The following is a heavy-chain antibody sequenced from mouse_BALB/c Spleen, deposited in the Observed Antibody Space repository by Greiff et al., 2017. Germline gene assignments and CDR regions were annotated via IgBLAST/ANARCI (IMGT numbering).Heavy chain of an antibody. Sequence: EVQLVESGGGLVQPGGSRKLSCAASGFTFSSFGMHWVRQAPEKGLEWVAYISSGSSTIYYADTVKGRFTISRDNARNILYLQMSSLRSEDTAMYYCARGRYFDVWGAGTTVTVSS. J-gene: IGHJ1*01. CDR3: ARGRYFDV. CDR1: GFTFSSFG. CDR2: ISSGSSTI. V-gene: IGHV5-17*02.